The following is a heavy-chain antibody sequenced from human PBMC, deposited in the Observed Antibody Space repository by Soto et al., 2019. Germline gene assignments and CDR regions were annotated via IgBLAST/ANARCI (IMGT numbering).Heavy chain of an antibody. D-gene: IGHD1-26*01. CDR1: GGTFSSYS. V-gene: IGHV1-69*01. J-gene: IGHJ4*02. CDR3: ARDGGRHSGGIDY. Sequence: QVQLVQSGAEVKKPGSSVKVSCKASGGTFSSYSINWVRQAPGQGLEWMGEIIPIFGTANYAQKFQGRVTITADEYTSTGYMGLSSLRSEDTAVYYCARDGGRHSGGIDYWGQGTLVTVSS. CDR2: IIPIFGTA.